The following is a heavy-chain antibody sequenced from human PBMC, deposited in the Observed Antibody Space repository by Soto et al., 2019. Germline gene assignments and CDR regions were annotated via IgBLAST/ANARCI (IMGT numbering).Heavy chain of an antibody. Sequence: QVQLQESGPGLVKPSGTLSLTCAVSGGSISSSNWWSWVRQPPGKGLEWIGEIYHSGSTNYNPSLNSRGTISVDKSKNQFSLKLSSVTAADTAVYSCARDGNYYDSSGYPRNFQHWGQGTLVTVSS. V-gene: IGHV4-4*02. CDR2: IYHSGST. CDR3: ARDGNYYDSSGYPRNFQH. CDR1: GGSISSSNW. D-gene: IGHD3-22*01. J-gene: IGHJ1*01.